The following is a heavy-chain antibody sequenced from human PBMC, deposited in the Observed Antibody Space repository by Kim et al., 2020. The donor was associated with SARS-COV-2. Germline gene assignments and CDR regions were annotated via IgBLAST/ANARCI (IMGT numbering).Heavy chain of an antibody. D-gene: IGHD3-22*01. Sequence: SETLSLTCAVYGGSFSGYYWSWIRQPPGKGLEWIGEINHSGSTNYNPSLKSRVTISVDTSKNQFSLKLSSVTAADTAVYYCARRCLYYYDSSGYQYYFDYWGQGTLVTVSS. CDR2: INHSGST. CDR3: ARRCLYYYDSSGYQYYFDY. CDR1: GGSFSGYY. J-gene: IGHJ4*02. V-gene: IGHV4-34*01.